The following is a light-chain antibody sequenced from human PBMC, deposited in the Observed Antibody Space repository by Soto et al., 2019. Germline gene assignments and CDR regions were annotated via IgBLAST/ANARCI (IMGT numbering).Light chain of an antibody. J-gene: IGKJ1*01. CDR1: QGISNF. CDR3: QQYYSYPRT. CDR2: AAS. Sequence: AIRMTQSPSSLSASTGDRVTLTCRASQGISNFLAWYQQQPGKAPKLLIYAASTLQSGVPSRFSGSGSGTDFTLTISCLQSEDFATYYCQQYYSYPRTFDQGTKGDIK. V-gene: IGKV1-8*01.